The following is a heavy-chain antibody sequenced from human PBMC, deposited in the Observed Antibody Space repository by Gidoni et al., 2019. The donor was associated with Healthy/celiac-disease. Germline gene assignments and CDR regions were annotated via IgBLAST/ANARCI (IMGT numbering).Heavy chain of an antibody. Sequence: QVQLQESGPGLVKPSQTLSLTCTVSGGSISSGSYYWSWIRQPAGKGLGWIGRIYTSGSTNYNPSLKSRVTISVDTSKTQFSLKLSSVTAADTAVYYCARGGPIAAAWNYYYYMDVWGKGTTVTVSS. CDR1: GGSISSGSYY. CDR2: IYTSGST. J-gene: IGHJ6*03. CDR3: ARGGPIAAAWNYYYYMDV. V-gene: IGHV4-61*02. D-gene: IGHD6-13*01.